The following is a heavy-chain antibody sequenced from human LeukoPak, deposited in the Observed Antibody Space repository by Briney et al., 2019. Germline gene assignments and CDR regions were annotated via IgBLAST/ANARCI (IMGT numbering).Heavy chain of an antibody. CDR2: ISASGGST. D-gene: IGHD1-26*01. V-gene: IGHV3-23*01. CDR3: ARDRGVGATNLIDY. Sequence: GGSLRLSCAASGFTFSSSAMSWVRQVPGKGLEWVSGISASGGSTYYADSVRGRFTISRDNSKNTLYLQMNSLRAEDTAVYYCARDRGVGATNLIDYWGQGTLVTVSS. J-gene: IGHJ4*02. CDR1: GFTFSSSA.